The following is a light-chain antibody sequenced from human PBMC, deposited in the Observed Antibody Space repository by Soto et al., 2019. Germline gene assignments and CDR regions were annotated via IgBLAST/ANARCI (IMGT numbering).Light chain of an antibody. J-gene: IGLJ3*02. CDR2: IND. CDR1: SXXXXXXX. Sequence: QPVLTQXXXAXGTPGQXXXXSCSGSSXXXXXXXVNWYLQXPXTAPKLLIYINDQRPSGVPDRFSGSKSGTSASLAISGLQSDDEADYFCATWDDSLNGWVFGGGTKLTVL. CDR3: ATWDDSLNGWV. V-gene: IGLV1-44*01.